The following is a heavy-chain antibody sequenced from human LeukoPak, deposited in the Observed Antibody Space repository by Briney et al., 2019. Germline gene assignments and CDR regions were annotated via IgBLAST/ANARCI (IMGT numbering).Heavy chain of an antibody. CDR3: AKVISVASGKYYFDY. J-gene: IGHJ4*02. V-gene: IGHV1-18*01. Sequence: SVKFSCKASGYTFKSYGITWVRQAPGQGLEWMGWISIYNGKTNYVEKLRGRVTMTADTSTSTAFMELSGLRSDDTAVYYCAKVISVASGKYYFDYWGQGTLVTVSS. D-gene: IGHD3-10*01. CDR2: ISIYNGKT. CDR1: GYTFKSYG.